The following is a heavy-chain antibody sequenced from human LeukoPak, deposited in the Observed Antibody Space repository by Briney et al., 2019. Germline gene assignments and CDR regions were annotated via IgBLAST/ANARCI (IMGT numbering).Heavy chain of an antibody. CDR2: INPSGGSA. Sequence: GASVKISCKASGYTFTGYYMHWVRQAPGQGVEWKGIINPSGGSASYAQKFQGRVTMTRDTSTSTVYMELSSLRSEDTAVYYCTGYDSSGYYNLGAFDIWGQGTMVTVSS. CDR1: GYTFTGYY. D-gene: IGHD3-22*01. V-gene: IGHV1-46*01. J-gene: IGHJ3*02. CDR3: TGYDSSGYYNLGAFDI.